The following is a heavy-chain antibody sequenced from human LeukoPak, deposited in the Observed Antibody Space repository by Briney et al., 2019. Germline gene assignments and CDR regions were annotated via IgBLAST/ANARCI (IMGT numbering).Heavy chain of an antibody. Sequence: SETLSLTCTVSGGSLSSYYWSWIRQPAGKGLEGIGRIYTSGSTNYNPSLQSRVTLSVDTSKNQFSLKLSSVTAADTAVYYCARSEGYDFWSGHRDWGQGTLVTVSS. V-gene: IGHV4-4*07. CDR3: ARSEGYDFWSGHRD. J-gene: IGHJ4*02. CDR2: IYTSGST. D-gene: IGHD3-3*01. CDR1: GGSLSSYY.